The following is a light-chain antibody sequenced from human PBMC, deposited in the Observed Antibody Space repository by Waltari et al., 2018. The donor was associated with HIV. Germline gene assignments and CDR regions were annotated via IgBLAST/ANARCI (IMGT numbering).Light chain of an antibody. CDR2: WAP. CDR1: QSVLYSSNIRDY. CDR3: QQYHSIPQGYT. J-gene: IGKJ2*01. V-gene: IGKV4-1*01. Sequence: DIVMTQSHDSLAVSLGERATINCQSSQSVLYSSNIRDYLSWYQQKPGQPPKLLIYWAPTRESGVPDRFSGSGSGTNFTLTISSLQAEDVAVYYCQQYHSIPQGYTFGQGTKLEIK.